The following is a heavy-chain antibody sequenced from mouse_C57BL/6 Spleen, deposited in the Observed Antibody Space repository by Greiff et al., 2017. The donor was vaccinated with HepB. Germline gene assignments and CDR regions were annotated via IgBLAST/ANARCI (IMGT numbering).Heavy chain of an antibody. CDR3: ARWLRRRGYYAMDY. Sequence: EVNVVESGGGLVQPGESLKLSCESNEYEFPSHDMSWVRKTPEKRLELVAAINSDGGSTYYPDTMERRFIISRDNTKKTLYLQMSSLRSEDTALYYCARWLRRRGYYAMDYWGQGTSVTVSS. V-gene: IGHV5-2*01. D-gene: IGHD2-2*01. CDR2: INSDGGST. CDR1: EYEFPSHD. J-gene: IGHJ4*01.